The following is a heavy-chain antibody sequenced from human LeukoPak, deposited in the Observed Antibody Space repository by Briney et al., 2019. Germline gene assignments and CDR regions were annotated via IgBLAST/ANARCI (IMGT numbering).Heavy chain of an antibody. CDR3: ARDNRYVSDALDI. Sequence: PSETLSLTCTVSGGSISSSSSYWGWIRQPAGKGLEWIGYIYYSGSTNYNPSLKSRVTISVDTSKNQFSLKLSSVTAADTAVYYCARDNRYVSDALDIWGQRTMVTVSS. CDR1: GGSISSSSSY. CDR2: IYYSGST. V-gene: IGHV4-61*01. D-gene: IGHD3-10*02. J-gene: IGHJ3*02.